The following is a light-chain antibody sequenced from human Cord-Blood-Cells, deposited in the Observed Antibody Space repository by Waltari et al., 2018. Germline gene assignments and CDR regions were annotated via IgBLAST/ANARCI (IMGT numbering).Light chain of an antibody. V-gene: IGKV1-5*03. Sequence: DIQMTQSPSTLSASVGERVTITCRASQSISSWLAWYQQKPGKAPKFLIYKAPSLESGVPSRFSGSGSGTEFTLTISSLQPDDFATYYCQQYNSYSGTFGGGTKVEIK. CDR1: QSISSW. CDR2: KAP. CDR3: QQYNSYSGT. J-gene: IGKJ4*01.